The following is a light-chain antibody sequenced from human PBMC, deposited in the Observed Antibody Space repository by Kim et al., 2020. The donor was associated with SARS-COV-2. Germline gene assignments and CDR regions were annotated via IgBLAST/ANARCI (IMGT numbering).Light chain of an antibody. J-gene: IGKJ4*01. CDR1: QGINNW. V-gene: IGKV1-12*01. CDR3: QQDNSFPLT. CDR2: AAS. Sequence: DIQMTQSPSSVSASVGDRVTVTCRASQGINNWLAWYQQKPGKAPNLLIYAASSLQTGVPSRFNGSGSGTDFTLTITCLQPEDFATYYCQQDNSFPLTFGGGTKVDIK.